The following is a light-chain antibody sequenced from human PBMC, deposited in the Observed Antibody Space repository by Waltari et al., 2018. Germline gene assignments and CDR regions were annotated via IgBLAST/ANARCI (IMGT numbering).Light chain of an antibody. Sequence: QSVLTQPPSASGTPGQRVTISCSGSSSNIGRNSLVWYQQVPGTAPKLLIYSNNQRPSGVPDRFSGSKSGTSASLAISGLQSEDEAEYFCAAWDDSLNLIFGVGTKLTVL. CDR2: SNN. CDR3: AAWDDSLNLI. J-gene: IGLJ2*01. V-gene: IGLV1-44*01. CDR1: SSNIGRNS.